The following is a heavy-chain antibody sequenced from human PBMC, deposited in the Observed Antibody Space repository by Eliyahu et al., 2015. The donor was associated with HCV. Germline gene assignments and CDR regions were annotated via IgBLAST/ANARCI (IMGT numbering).Heavy chain of an antibody. J-gene: IGHJ3*01. V-gene: IGHV3-48*03. Sequence: EVQLVESGGGLAQPGGSLRLSCAASGFTFSSYEMNWVRQAPGKGLEWISYINTVGSPTNYADFVKGRFTISRDNAKNSVYLQMDSLRVEDTAVYYCARDSGSGYDPASSAFDLWGQGTMVTVSS. CDR3: ARDSGSGYDPASSAFDL. CDR1: GFTFSSYE. CDR2: INTVGSPT. D-gene: IGHD5-12*01.